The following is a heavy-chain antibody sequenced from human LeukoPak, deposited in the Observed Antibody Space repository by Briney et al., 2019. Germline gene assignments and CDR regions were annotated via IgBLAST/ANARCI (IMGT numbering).Heavy chain of an antibody. Sequence: PGGSLRLSCAASGFTFSNYWMTWARQAPGKGLGWVAHINQDGSKEYYMDSVKARFTISRDNAKNSLSLQMNSLRAEDTAVYYCVRDGGVSGYDLLDYWGQGTLVTVSS. CDR2: INQDGSKE. J-gene: IGHJ4*02. V-gene: IGHV3-7*01. CDR3: VRDGGVSGYDLLDY. D-gene: IGHD5-12*01. CDR1: GFTFSNYW.